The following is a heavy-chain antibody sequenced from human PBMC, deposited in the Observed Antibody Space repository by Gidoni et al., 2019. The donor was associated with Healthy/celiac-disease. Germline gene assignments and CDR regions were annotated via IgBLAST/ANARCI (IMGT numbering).Heavy chain of an antibody. D-gene: IGHD3-10*01. J-gene: IGHJ4*02. CDR3: ARQRFGEAQVLGYFDY. CDR1: GGSLRSSSYY. CDR2: TYYSGST. Sequence: QLQLQESGPGLVKPSETLSLTCTVSGGSLRSSSYYWGWIRQPPGKGLAWIGSTYYSGSTYYNPSLMSRVTISVDTSKTQFSLKLSSVTAADTAVYYCARQRFGEAQVLGYFDYWGQGTLVTVSS. V-gene: IGHV4-39*01.